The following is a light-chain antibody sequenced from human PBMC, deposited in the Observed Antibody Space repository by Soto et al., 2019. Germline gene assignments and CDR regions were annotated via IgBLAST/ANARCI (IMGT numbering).Light chain of an antibody. CDR3: EVWDSSTARV. V-gene: IGLV3-9*01. Sequence: SYELTQPLSVSVALGPTARITGGGNNIGSKNVHGYQQKPGQAPVLVIYRDSNRPSGIPEGFSGSNSGNTATLTISSAQAGDEADDYCEVWDSSTARVFGGGTKLTVL. CDR2: RDS. CDR1: NIGSKN. J-gene: IGLJ3*02.